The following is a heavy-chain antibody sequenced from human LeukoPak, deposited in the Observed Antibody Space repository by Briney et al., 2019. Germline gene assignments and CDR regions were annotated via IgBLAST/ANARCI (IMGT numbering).Heavy chain of an antibody. Sequence: GGSLTLSCAASGFTFSTYAVNWVRQAPGKGLEWVSAISSSGGTTYYADSVKCRFSISRDNSQNTLYLRMNSLRAEDTAVYYCAKDRNAWPTNFDSWGQGTLVTVSA. CDR3: AKDRNAWPTNFDS. J-gene: IGHJ4*02. CDR2: ISSSGGTT. D-gene: IGHD5-24*01. CDR1: GFTFSTYA. V-gene: IGHV3-23*01.